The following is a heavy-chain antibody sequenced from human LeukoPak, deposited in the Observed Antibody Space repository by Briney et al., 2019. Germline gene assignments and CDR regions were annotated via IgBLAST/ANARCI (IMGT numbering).Heavy chain of an antibody. J-gene: IGHJ4*02. V-gene: IGHV4-30-2*01. D-gene: IGHD3-10*01. CDR3: ARKAMVRGVINTYYFDY. CDR1: GGSISSGGYS. Sequence: SQTLSLTCAVSGGSISSGGYSWSWIRQPPGKGLEWIGYIYHSGSTYYNPSLKSRVTISVDRSKNQFSLKLSSVTAADTAVYYCARKAMVRGVINTYYFDYWGQGPLVTVSS. CDR2: IYHSGST.